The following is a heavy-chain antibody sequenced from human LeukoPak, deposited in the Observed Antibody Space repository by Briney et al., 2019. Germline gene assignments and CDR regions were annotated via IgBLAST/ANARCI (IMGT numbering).Heavy chain of an antibody. CDR1: GGSISSGGYS. CDR3: ARMAAAAATPVPVDYFDY. V-gene: IGHV4-30-2*01. CDR2: IYHSGST. J-gene: IGHJ4*02. D-gene: IGHD6-13*01. Sequence: PSQTLSLTCAVSGGSISSGGYSWSWIRQPPGKGLEWIGYIYHSGSTYYNPSLKSRVTISVDRSKNQFSLKLSSVTAADTAVYYCARMAAAAATPVPVDYFDYWGQGTLVTVSS.